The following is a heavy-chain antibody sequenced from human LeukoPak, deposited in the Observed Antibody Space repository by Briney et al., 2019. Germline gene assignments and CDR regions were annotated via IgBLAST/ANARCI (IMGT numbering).Heavy chain of an antibody. Sequence: GGSLRLSCEASGFTFTSYGIHWVRQAPGKGLEWVAVISYDGSNKYYAESVKGRFAISRDNSKNTVYLQMNSLRAEDTAVYYCARNYASGTYDFGYWGQGALVTVSS. CDR3: ARNYASGTYDFGY. J-gene: IGHJ4*02. D-gene: IGHD3-10*01. V-gene: IGHV3-30*19. CDR1: GFTFTSYG. CDR2: ISYDGSNK.